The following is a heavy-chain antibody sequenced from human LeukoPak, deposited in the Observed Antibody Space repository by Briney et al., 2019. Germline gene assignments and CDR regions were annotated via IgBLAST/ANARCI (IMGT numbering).Heavy chain of an antibody. Sequence: SETLSLTRTVSGGSISSYYWSWIRQPAGKGLEWIGRIYTSGSTNYNPSLKSRVTMSVDTSKNQFSLKLSSVTAADTAVYYCARDDYGDYDRGRWFDPWGQGTLVTVSS. CDR2: IYTSGST. CDR3: ARDDYGDYDRGRWFDP. CDR1: GGSISSYY. J-gene: IGHJ5*02. V-gene: IGHV4-4*07. D-gene: IGHD4-17*01.